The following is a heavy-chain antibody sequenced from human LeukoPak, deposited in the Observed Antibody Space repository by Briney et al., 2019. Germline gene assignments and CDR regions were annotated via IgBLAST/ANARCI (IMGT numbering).Heavy chain of an antibody. J-gene: IGHJ3*02. CDR3: ATDRYYDSSGYRGGPAFDI. Sequence: GASVKVSCKVSGYTHTELSMHWVRQAPGKGLEWMGGFDPEDGETIYAQKFQGRVTMTEDTSTDTAYMELSSLRSEDTAVYYCATDRYYDSSGYRGGPAFDIWGQGTMVTVSS. D-gene: IGHD3-22*01. V-gene: IGHV1-24*01. CDR1: GYTHTELS. CDR2: FDPEDGET.